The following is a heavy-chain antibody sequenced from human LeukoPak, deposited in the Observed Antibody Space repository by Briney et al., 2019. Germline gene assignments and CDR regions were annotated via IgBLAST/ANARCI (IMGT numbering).Heavy chain of an antibody. CDR3: ARDSGSYSDGDAFDI. V-gene: IGHV4-4*07. Sequence: SETLSLTCTVSGGSISSYYWSWIRQPAGKGLEWIGRIYTSGSTNYNPSLKSRVTMSVDTSKNQFSLKLSSVTAADTAVYYRARDSGSYSDGDAFDIWGQGTMVTVSS. D-gene: IGHD1-26*01. CDR1: GGSISSYY. CDR2: IYTSGST. J-gene: IGHJ3*02.